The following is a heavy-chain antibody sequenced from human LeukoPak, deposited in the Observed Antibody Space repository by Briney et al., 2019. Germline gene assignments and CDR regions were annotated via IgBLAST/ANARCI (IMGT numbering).Heavy chain of an antibody. CDR1: GFTFSSYA. CDR3: ARDLTGGIAATMVDY. D-gene: IGHD5-12*01. Sequence: GGSLRLSCAASGFTFSSYAMPWVRQAPGKGLEWVAVISYDGSNKYYADSVKGRFTISRDNSKNTLYLQMNSLRAEDTAVYYCARDLTGGIAATMVDYWGQGTLVTVSS. J-gene: IGHJ4*02. V-gene: IGHV3-30-3*01. CDR2: ISYDGSNK.